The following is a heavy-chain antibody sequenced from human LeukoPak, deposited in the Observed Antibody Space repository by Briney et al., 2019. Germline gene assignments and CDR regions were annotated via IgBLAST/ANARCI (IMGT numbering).Heavy chain of an antibody. D-gene: IGHD6-25*01. CDR2: ISYDGSDK. V-gene: IGHV3-30*01. Sequence: PGGSLRLSCAASGFTFSTHALHWVRQAPGKGLEWVAVISYDGSDKQYADSVKGRLTISRDNSKNTLHLQMNSLRAEDTAVYYCTRDSTSGPVFYYYMDVWGKGTTVTVSS. CDR1: GFTFSTHA. CDR3: TRDSTSGPVFYYYMDV. J-gene: IGHJ6*03.